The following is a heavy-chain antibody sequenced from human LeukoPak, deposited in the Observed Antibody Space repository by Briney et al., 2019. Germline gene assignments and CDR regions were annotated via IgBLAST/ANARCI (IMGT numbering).Heavy chain of an antibody. CDR1: GGSISSYY. Sequence: SETLSLTCTVSGGSISSYYWSWIRLPPGKGLEWIGYIYYSGRTKYNRSLKSRVTISVDTSKNQFSLKLSSVTAADTAVYYCARRFSGSGSPITYWGQGTLVTVSS. CDR3: ARRFSGSGSPITY. V-gene: IGHV4-59*08. CDR2: IYYSGRT. D-gene: IGHD3-10*01. J-gene: IGHJ4*02.